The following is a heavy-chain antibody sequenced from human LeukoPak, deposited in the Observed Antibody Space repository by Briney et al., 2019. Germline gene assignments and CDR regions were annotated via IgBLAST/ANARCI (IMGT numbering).Heavy chain of an antibody. J-gene: IGHJ6*03. CDR1: GFTFSSYS. CDR2: IHHSGNT. Sequence: PGGSLRLSCAASGFTFSSYSMNWVRQAPGKGLEWMGEIHHSGNTNYNPSLKSRVTISVDKSKNQFSLKLSSVTAADTAMYYCARIRGAGADYYYYYMDVWGKGTTVIVSS. CDR3: ARIRGAGADYYYYYMDV. D-gene: IGHD3-3*01. V-gene: IGHV4-34*01.